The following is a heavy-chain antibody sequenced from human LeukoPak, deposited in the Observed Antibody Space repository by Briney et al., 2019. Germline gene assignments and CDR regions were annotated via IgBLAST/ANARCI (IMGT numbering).Heavy chain of an antibody. CDR2: INGRSGSI. Sequence: GGSLRLSCAASGFTFSSYTMSWVRQAPGKGLEWVSAINGRSGSIYYVDSVKGRFTISRDKSRNTLYLQMNSLRAEDTAVDYCAKDLMIVLVITYFDYWGQGTLVTVSS. J-gene: IGHJ4*02. CDR1: GFTFSSYT. D-gene: IGHD3-22*01. V-gene: IGHV3-23*01. CDR3: AKDLMIVLVITYFDY.